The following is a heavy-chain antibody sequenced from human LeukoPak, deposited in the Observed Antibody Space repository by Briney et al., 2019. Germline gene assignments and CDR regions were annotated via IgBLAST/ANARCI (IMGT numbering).Heavy chain of an antibody. CDR1: GDSIRSYY. Sequence: PSETLSLTCTVSGDSIRSYYWNWIRQPPGKGLEWIGYISDGGGTNYNPSLKSRVTISVDTSKNQFSLKLSSVTAADTAVYYCARLYYDSSGHYWGQGTLVTVSS. CDR2: ISDGGGT. CDR3: ARLYYDSSGHY. D-gene: IGHD3-22*01. J-gene: IGHJ4*02. V-gene: IGHV4-59*01.